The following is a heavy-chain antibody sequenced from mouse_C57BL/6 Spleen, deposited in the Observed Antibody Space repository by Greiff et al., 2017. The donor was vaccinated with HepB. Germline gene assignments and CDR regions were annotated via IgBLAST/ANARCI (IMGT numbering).Heavy chain of an antibody. Sequence: VQLKESGGDLVKPGGSLKLSCAASGFTFSSYGMSWVRQTPDKRLEWVATISSGGSYTYYPDSVKGRFTISRDNAKNTLYLQMSSLKSEDTAMYYCARLITTVVARYFDVWGTGTTVTVSS. CDR3: ARLITTVVARYFDV. CDR2: ISSGGSYT. V-gene: IGHV5-6*01. D-gene: IGHD1-1*01. J-gene: IGHJ1*03. CDR1: GFTFSSYG.